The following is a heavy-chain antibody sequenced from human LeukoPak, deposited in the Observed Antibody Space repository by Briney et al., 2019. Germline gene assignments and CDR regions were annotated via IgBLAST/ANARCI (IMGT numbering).Heavy chain of an antibody. D-gene: IGHD1-26*01. CDR3: ANGQRGSYSPFDY. J-gene: IGHJ4*02. CDR2: IKQDGSES. V-gene: IGHV3-7*03. Sequence: PGGSLRLSCAASGFTFSSYWMSWVRQAPGKGLEWVANIKQDGSESYYVDSVKGRFTFSRDNAKNSLYLQINSLRAEDTAVYYCANGQRGSYSPFDYWGQGTLVTVSS. CDR1: GFTFSSYW.